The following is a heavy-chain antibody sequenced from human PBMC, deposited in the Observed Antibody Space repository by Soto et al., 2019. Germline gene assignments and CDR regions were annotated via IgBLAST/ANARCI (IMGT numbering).Heavy chain of an antibody. Sequence: SVKVSCTASGYTFTSYDINWVRQATGQGLEWRGWMNPNSGNTGYAQKFQGRVTITRDTSASTAYMELSSLRSEDTAVYYCARDGEWSPFRIRFDAFDIWGQGTMVTVSS. J-gene: IGHJ3*02. V-gene: IGHV1-8*03. CDR2: MNPNSGNT. CDR3: ARDGEWSPFRIRFDAFDI. CDR1: GYTFTSYD. D-gene: IGHD3-3*01.